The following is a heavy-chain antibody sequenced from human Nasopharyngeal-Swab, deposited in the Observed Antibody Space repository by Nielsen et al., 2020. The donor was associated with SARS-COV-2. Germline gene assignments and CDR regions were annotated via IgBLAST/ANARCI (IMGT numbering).Heavy chain of an antibody. D-gene: IGHD3-22*01. Sequence: GSLRLSCTVSGGSISSYYWSWIRQPPGKGLEWIGYIYYSGSTNYNPSLKSRDTISVDTSKNQFSLKLSSVTAADTAVYYCARDPRVYYYDRSTSWYFDLWGRGTLVTVSS. V-gene: IGHV4-59*01. CDR2: IYYSGST. CDR3: ARDPRVYYYDRSTSWYFDL. J-gene: IGHJ2*01. CDR1: GGSISSYY.